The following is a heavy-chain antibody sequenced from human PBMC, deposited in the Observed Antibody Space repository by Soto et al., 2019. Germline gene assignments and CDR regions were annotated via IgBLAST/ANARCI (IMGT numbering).Heavy chain of an antibody. Sequence: PGGSLRLSCAASGFTFSTYVMSWVRQAPGMGLEWVADIGGGGGTIYYADSVRGRFTISRDSAKNSLFLQMNSLRVEDTAIYYCATDPDGEPDFDYWGQGILVTVSS. V-gene: IGHV3-23*01. CDR3: ATDPDGEPDFDY. J-gene: IGHJ4*02. CDR2: IGGGGGTI. CDR1: GFTFSTYV.